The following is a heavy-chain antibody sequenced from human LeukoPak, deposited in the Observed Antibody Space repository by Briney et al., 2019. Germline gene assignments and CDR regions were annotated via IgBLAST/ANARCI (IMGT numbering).Heavy chain of an antibody. V-gene: IGHV3-23*01. CDR3: AKWGHYDILTGYYVSDF. CDR2: ITGSGDTT. Sequence: PGGSLRLSCAASGFIFRNYAMSWVRQAPGKGLEWVSAITGSGDTTYYADSVKGRFTISRDNSKTTLYVEMNTLRAEDTAVYYRAKWGHYDILTGYYVSDFWGPGTLVTVSS. D-gene: IGHD3-9*01. J-gene: IGHJ5*01. CDR1: GFIFRNYA.